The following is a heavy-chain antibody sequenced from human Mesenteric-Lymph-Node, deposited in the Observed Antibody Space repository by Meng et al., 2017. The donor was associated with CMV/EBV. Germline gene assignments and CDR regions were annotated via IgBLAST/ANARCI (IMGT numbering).Heavy chain of an antibody. Sequence: GGSLRLSCAASGFTFTSYGIHWVRQAPGKGLEWVAFIRYDGSNKYYVDSVKGRFTISRDNSKKTVYLQMNSLRAEDTAVFYCARVGDYTYGMDVWGQGTTVTVSS. CDR1: GFTFTSYG. CDR3: ARVGDYTYGMDV. J-gene: IGHJ6*02. V-gene: IGHV3-30*02. CDR2: IRYDGSNK.